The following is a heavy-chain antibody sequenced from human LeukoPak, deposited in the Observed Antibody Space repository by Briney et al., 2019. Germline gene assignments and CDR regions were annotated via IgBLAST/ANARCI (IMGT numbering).Heavy chain of an antibody. J-gene: IGHJ4*02. CDR2: IDYSGST. CDR3: ARGYSSGWYYFDY. D-gene: IGHD6-19*01. Sequence: SETLSLTCTVSAGSISCHYLNWIRQPPGKGLEWVGYIDYSGSTDYNPSLKSRVTFSVDTSKKQFSLKLSSVTAADTAVYYCARGYSSGWYYFDYWGQGTLVTVSS. V-gene: IGHV4-59*11. CDR1: AGSISCHY.